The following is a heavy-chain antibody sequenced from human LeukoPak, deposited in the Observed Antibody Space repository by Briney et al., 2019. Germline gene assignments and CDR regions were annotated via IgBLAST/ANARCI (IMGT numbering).Heavy chain of an antibody. V-gene: IGHV3-48*01. CDR1: GFTFSSYS. CDR2: ISSSSSTI. J-gene: IGHJ6*02. CDR3: ARGGGNDFWSGSGYGMDV. Sequence: GGSLRLSCAASGFTFSSYSMNWVRQAPGKGLEWVSYISSSSSTIYYADSVKGPFTNSRDNAKTSLYLQMNSLRAEDTAVYYCARGGGNDFWSGSGYGMDVWGQGTTVTVSS. D-gene: IGHD3-3*01.